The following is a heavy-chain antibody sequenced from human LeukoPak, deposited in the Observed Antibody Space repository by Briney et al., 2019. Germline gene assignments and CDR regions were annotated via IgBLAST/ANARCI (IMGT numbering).Heavy chain of an antibody. V-gene: IGHV4-39*01. D-gene: IGHD3-3*01. J-gene: IGHJ3*02. CDR3: ALRRSYYDFWNGIDAFDI. CDR2: IYYSGST. CDR1: GGSISSSTYY. Sequence: PSETLSLTCTVSGGSISSSTYYWGWIRQPPGKGLEWIGTIYYSGSTYSNPSLKSRVTIFVDTSKNQSSLKLSSVTAADTALYYCALRRSYYDFWNGIDAFDIWGQGTMVTVSS.